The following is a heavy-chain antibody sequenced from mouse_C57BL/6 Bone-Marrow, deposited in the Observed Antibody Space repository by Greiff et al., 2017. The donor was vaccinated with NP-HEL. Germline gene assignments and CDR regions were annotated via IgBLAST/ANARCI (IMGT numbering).Heavy chain of an antibody. CDR3: ARIAHYGSSPDWYFDV. D-gene: IGHD1-1*01. Sequence: QVQLKQSGAELVKPGASVKLSCKASGYTFSSYWMQWVKQRPGQGLEWIGEIDPSDSYTNYNQKFKGKATLTVDTSSSTAYMQLSSLTSADSAVLYCARIAHYGSSPDWYFDVWGTGTTVTVSS. V-gene: IGHV1-50*01. J-gene: IGHJ1*03. CDR1: GYTFSSYW. CDR2: IDPSDSYT.